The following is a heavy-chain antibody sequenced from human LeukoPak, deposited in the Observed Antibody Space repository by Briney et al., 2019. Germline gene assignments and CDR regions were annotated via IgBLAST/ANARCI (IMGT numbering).Heavy chain of an antibody. D-gene: IGHD3-10*01. J-gene: IGHJ4*02. CDR3: ATRAYYYGSGSYRYFDY. Sequence: PGGSLRLSCAASGFTFSSYSMNWVRQAPGKGLEWVSSISSSSSYIYYADSVKGRFTISRDNSKNTLYLQMNSLRAEDTAVYYCATRAYYYGSGSYRYFDYWGQGTLVTVSS. CDR1: GFTFSSYS. V-gene: IGHV3-21*04. CDR2: ISSSSSYI.